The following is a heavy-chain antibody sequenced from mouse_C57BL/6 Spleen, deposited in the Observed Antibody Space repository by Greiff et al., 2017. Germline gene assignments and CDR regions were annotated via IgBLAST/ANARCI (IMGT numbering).Heavy chain of an antibody. V-gene: IGHV1-52*01. CDR1: GYTFTSYW. Sequence: QVQLKQPGAELVRPGSSVKLSCKASGYTFTSYWMHWVKQRPIQGLEWIGNIDPSDSEPHYNQKFKDKATLTVDKSSSTAYMQLSSLTSEDSAVYYCARSGNLDYWGQGTTLTVSS. CDR3: ARSGNLDY. CDR2: IDPSDSEP. D-gene: IGHD2-1*01. J-gene: IGHJ2*01.